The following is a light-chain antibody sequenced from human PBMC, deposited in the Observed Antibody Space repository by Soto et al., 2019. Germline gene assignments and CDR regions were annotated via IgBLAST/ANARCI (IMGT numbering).Light chain of an antibody. V-gene: IGKV1-9*01. CDR2: SAS. J-gene: IGKJ1*01. CDR1: QGISSY. Sequence: IQLTQSPSSLSASVGDSVTITCRASQGISSYLTWFQQKPGKAPLLLVYSASTLQSGVPSRFRGSGSGTIYTLTISDLQPQDFANYYCQQLHSYPLKFGQGTKVEIK. CDR3: QQLHSYPLK.